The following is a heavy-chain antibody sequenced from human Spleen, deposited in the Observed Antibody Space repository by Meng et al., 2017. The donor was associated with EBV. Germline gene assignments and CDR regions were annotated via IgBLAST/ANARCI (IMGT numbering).Heavy chain of an antibody. Sequence: QVHLVESRPKVKRPGASVKVSCESSGYNFPKYGIIWVRQAPGQGLEWMGSISASAYGGGTKYAQKFQGRVTMTADTSTATAYLELRSLTYDDTAVYYCARTNALDSWGQGTLVTVSS. J-gene: IGHJ4*02. CDR1: GYNFPKYG. V-gene: IGHV1-18*01. CDR3: ARTNALDS. CDR2: ISASAYGGGT.